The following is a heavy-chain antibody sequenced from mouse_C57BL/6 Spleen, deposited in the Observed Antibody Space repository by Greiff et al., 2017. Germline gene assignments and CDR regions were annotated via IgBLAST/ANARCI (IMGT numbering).Heavy chain of an antibody. CDR1: GYTFTDYY. Sequence: VQLQQSGPVLVKPGASVKMSCKASGYTFTDYYMNWVKQSHGKSLEWIGVINPYNGGTSYNQKFKGKATLTVDKSSSTAYMELNSLTFEDSAVYSCASAGTHYAMDCWGQGTSVTVTS. CDR3: ASAGTHYAMDC. D-gene: IGHD4-1*01. CDR2: INPYNGGT. J-gene: IGHJ4*01. V-gene: IGHV1-19*01.